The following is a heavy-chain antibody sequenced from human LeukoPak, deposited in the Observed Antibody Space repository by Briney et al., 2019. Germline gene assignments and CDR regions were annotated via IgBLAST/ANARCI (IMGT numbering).Heavy chain of an antibody. CDR3: ARVLCSGGDCYSLFDY. Sequence: EASVKVSCKASGYTFTSYGISWVRQAPGQGLEWMGWVSGYNGNTNYAQNLQGRVSMTTDTSTSTAYMDLRSLRSDDTAVYYCARVLCSGGDCYSLFDYRGQGTLVTVSS. J-gene: IGHJ4*02. CDR1: GYTFTSYG. D-gene: IGHD2-15*01. V-gene: IGHV1-18*01. CDR2: VSGYNGNT.